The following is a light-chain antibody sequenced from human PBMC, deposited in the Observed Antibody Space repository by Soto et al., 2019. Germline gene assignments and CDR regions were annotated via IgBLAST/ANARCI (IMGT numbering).Light chain of an antibody. V-gene: IGKV3-11*01. J-gene: IGKJ4*01. CDR2: EAS. CDR3: QQRKICSRLT. CDR1: QSVDHY. Sequence: ETVFPQSPATLSLSPGEMATLSCRATQSVDHYLAWYQQKPYQPPRLLIHEASNRATGIPARFSGSWSRTDVTLTISSLDLDDFAMYYCQQRKICSRLTVGGSTKVVIQ.